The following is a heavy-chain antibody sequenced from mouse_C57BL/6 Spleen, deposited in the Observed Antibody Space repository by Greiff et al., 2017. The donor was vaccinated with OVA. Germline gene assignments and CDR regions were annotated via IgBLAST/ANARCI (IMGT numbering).Heavy chain of an antibody. V-gene: IGHV5-6*01. J-gene: IGHJ2*01. Sequence: EVQRVESGGDLVKPGGSLKLSCAASGFTFSSYGMSWVRQTPDKRLEWVATVSSGGSYTYYPDSVKGRFTISRDNAKNTLYLQMSSLKSEDTAMYYCARLDGYPYYFDYWGQGTTLTVSS. CDR2: VSSGGSYT. CDR3: ARLDGYPYYFDY. CDR1: GFTFSSYG. D-gene: IGHD2-3*01.